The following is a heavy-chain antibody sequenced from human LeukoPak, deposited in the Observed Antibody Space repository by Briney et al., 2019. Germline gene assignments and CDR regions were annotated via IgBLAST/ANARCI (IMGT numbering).Heavy chain of an antibody. Sequence: GASVKVSCKASGYTFTGYYMHWVRQAPGQGLEWMGRINPNSGGTNYAQKFQGRVTMTRDTSISTAYMELSRLRSDDKTVYYCARGELVGLGAISAGWFDPWAREPWSPSPQ. CDR3: ARGELVGLGAISAGWFDP. V-gene: IGHV1-2*06. J-gene: IGHJ5*02. D-gene: IGHD1-26*01. CDR2: INPNSGGT. CDR1: GYTFTGYY.